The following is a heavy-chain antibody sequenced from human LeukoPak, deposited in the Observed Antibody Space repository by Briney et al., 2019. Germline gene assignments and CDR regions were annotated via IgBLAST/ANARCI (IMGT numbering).Heavy chain of an antibody. D-gene: IGHD3-22*01. CDR2: ISGSGGST. J-gene: IGHJ4*02. CDR3: AKGPYYYDSSGYYNYFDY. V-gene: IGHV3-23*01. Sequence: GGSLRLSCAAPGFTFSSYAMSWVRQAPGKGLEWVSAISGSGGSTYYADSVKGRFTISRDNSKNTLYLQMNSLRAEDTAVYYCAKGPYYYDSSGYYNYFDYWGQGTLVTVSS. CDR1: GFTFSSYA.